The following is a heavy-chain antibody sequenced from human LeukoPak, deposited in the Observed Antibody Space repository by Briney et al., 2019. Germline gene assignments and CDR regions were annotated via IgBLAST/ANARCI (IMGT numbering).Heavy chain of an antibody. J-gene: IGHJ4*02. Sequence: PSGTLSLTCAVYGGSLSGYYWSWIRQPPGKGLEWIGEINHSGRTNYNTSLESRVTISVDTSKNQFSLKLTSVTAADTAVYYCARARQVGYDFDSWGQGSLVTVSS. D-gene: IGHD5-12*01. CDR3: ARARQVGYDFDS. CDR2: INHSGRT. V-gene: IGHV4-34*01. CDR1: GGSLSGYY.